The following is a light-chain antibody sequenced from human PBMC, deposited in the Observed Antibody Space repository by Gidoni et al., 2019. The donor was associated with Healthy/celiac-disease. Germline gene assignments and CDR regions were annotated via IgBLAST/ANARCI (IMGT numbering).Light chain of an antibody. J-gene: IGKJ1*01. CDR1: QSVSSY. CDR3: QQRSNWPRT. CDR2: DAS. Sequence: EIVFTQSPATLYLSPGERATRSCRDSQSVSSYLAWYQQKPGQAPRLLIYDASNRATGIPARFSGSGSGTDFTLTISSLEPEDFAVYYCQQRSNWPRTFGQGTKVEIK. V-gene: IGKV3-11*01.